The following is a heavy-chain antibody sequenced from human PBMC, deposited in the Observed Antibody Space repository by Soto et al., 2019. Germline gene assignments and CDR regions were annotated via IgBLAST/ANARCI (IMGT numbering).Heavy chain of an antibody. V-gene: IGHV1-24*01. J-gene: IGHJ4*02. CDR2: FDPEDGET. CDR1: GYTLTELS. D-gene: IGHD6-19*01. CDR3: ATGRIAVAAYYFDY. Sequence: VASVKVSCKVSGYTLTELSMHWVRQAPGKGLEWMGGFDPEDGETIYAQKFQGRVTMTEDTSTDTAYMELSSLRSEDTAVYYCATGRIAVAAYYFDYWGQGTLVTVSS.